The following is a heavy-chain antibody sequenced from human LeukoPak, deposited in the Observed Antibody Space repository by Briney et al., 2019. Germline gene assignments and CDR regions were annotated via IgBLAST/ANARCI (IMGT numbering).Heavy chain of an antibody. CDR3: AKDLGSMIVVVTDAFDI. Sequence: GGSLRLSCAASGFTFGSYAMSWVRQAPGKGLEWVSAIRGSGGSTYYADSVKGRFTISRDNSKNTLYLQMNSLRAEDTAVYYSAKDLGSMIVVVTDAFDIWGQGTKVTVSS. D-gene: IGHD3-22*01. CDR2: IRGSGGST. V-gene: IGHV3-23*01. J-gene: IGHJ3*02. CDR1: GFTFGSYA.